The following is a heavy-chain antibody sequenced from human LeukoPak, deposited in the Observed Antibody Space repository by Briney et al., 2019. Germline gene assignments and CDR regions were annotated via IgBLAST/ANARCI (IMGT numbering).Heavy chain of an antibody. Sequence: SETLSLTCTVSGGSITSYHYSWIRQPPGKGLEWIGYIYYSGSTNYNPSLKSRVTISVDTSKNQFSLKLSSVTAADTAMYYCARGGSGTYYHYWGQGTLVTVSS. CDR1: GGSITSYH. D-gene: IGHD1-26*01. CDR3: ARGGSGTYYHY. CDR2: IYYSGST. J-gene: IGHJ4*02. V-gene: IGHV4-59*01.